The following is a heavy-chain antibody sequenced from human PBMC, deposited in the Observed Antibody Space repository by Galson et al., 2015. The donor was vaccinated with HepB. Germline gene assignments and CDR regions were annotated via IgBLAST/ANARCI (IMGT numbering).Heavy chain of an antibody. V-gene: IGHV3-7*01. J-gene: IGHJ4*02. D-gene: IGHD1/OR15-1a*01. CDR1: GFTFSSYW. CDR2: IKEDGSEK. CDR3: ARGEGVTTEPFDY. Sequence: SLRLSCAASGFTFSSYWMSWVRQAPGKGLEWVANIKEDGSEKYYVDSVKGRFTISRDNAKNSLYLQMNSLRAEGTAVYYCARGEGVTTEPFDYWGQGTLVTVSS.